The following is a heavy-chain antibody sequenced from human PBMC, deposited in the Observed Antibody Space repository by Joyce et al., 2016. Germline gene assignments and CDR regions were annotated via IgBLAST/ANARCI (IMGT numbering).Heavy chain of an antibody. J-gene: IGHJ3*02. CDR3: ARERGGGMSAFDI. D-gene: IGHD3-16*01. Sequence: EVQLVEAGGALVQPGGSLRLSCAASGFTFSAYEIHWVRQTTGKGLEWVSAIGTAGDRYYAGSVNGRFTISRENAKSSLFLQMNSLRAEDTAVYYCARERGGGMSAFDIWGQGTMVTVSS. V-gene: IGHV3-13*05. CDR2: IGTAGDR. CDR1: GFTFSAYE.